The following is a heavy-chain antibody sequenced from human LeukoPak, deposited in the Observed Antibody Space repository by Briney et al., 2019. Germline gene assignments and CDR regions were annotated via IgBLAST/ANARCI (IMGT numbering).Heavy chain of an antibody. V-gene: IGHV1-18*01. D-gene: IGHD5-18*01. CDR2: ISTFNGHT. J-gene: IGHJ6*03. CDR1: GYTFTTYG. Sequence: GASVKVSCKASGYTFTTYGISWVRQAPGHGLEWMGWISTFNGHTNYAQSRQDRVTMTTDTSTSTVYMELSSLISDDTAVYHCARVDTVNYYYYMDVWGKGTPVTVPS. CDR3: ARVDTVNYYYYMDV.